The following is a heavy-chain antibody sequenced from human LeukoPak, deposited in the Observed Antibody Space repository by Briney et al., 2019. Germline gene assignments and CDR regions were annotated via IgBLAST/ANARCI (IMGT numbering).Heavy chain of an antibody. CDR3: ARGRGDFWSAETPYFDY. CDR2: IYYSGST. Sequence: SETLSLTCTVSGGSISSYYWSWIRQPPGKGLEWIGYIYYSGSTNYNPSLKSRVTISVDTSKNQFSLKLSSVTAADTAVYYCARGRGDFWSAETPYFDYWGQGTLVTVSS. V-gene: IGHV4-59*01. D-gene: IGHD3-3*01. CDR1: GGSISSYY. J-gene: IGHJ4*02.